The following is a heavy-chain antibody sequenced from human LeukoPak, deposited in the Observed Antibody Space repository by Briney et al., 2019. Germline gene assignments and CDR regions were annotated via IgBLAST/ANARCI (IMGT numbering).Heavy chain of an antibody. CDR2: ISGSGGST. CDR3: AKDRGGRLEWLGVLDY. V-gene: IGHV3-23*01. D-gene: IGHD3-3*01. CDR1: GFTFSSYA. J-gene: IGHJ4*02. Sequence: QPGGSLRLSCAASGFTFSSYAMSWVRQAPGKGLEWVSAISGSGGSTYYADSVKGRFTISRDNSKNTLYLQMNSLRAEDTAVYYCAKDRGGRLEWLGVLDYWGQGTLVTVSS.